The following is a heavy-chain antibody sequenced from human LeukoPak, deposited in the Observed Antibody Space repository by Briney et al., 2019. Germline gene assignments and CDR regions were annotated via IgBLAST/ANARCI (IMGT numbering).Heavy chain of an antibody. Sequence: PGGSLRLSCAASGFTFSDYYMSWIRQAPGKGLEWVSYISSSGSTIYYADSVKGRFTISRDNAKNSLYLQTNSLRAEDTAVYYCARGRRDGYNAPFDYWGQGTLVTVSS. D-gene: IGHD5-24*01. J-gene: IGHJ4*02. CDR1: GFTFSDYY. CDR3: ARGRRDGYNAPFDY. CDR2: ISSSGSTI. V-gene: IGHV3-11*04.